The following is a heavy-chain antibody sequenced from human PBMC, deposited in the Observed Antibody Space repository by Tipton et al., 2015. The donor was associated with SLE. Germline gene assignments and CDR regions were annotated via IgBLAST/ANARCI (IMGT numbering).Heavy chain of an antibody. D-gene: IGHD4-11*01. CDR3: AREFLNPVTTVHYYFDL. J-gene: IGHJ2*01. CDR2: VYFGGST. V-gene: IGHV4-4*07. Sequence: GLVKPSETLSLTCTVSGGSLRSYYWTWIRQPAGKGLEWIGRVYFGGSTNYNPSLKSRVAISLDTSKNQFSLKLKSVTAADTAVYYCAREFLNPVTTVHYYFDLWGRGTLVTVSS. CDR1: GGSLRSYY.